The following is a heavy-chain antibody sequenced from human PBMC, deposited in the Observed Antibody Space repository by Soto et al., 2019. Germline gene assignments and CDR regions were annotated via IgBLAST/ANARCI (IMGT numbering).Heavy chain of an antibody. Sequence: SETLSLTCAVYGGSFSGYYWSWIRQPPGKGLEWIGEINHSGSTNYNPSLKSRVTISVDTSKNQFSLKLSSVTAADTAVYYCARVGPQGYCSGGSCYYDRIFDYWGQGTLVTVSS. CDR3: ARVGPQGYCSGGSCYYDRIFDY. D-gene: IGHD2-15*01. CDR2: INHSGST. CDR1: GGSFSGYY. V-gene: IGHV4-34*01. J-gene: IGHJ4*02.